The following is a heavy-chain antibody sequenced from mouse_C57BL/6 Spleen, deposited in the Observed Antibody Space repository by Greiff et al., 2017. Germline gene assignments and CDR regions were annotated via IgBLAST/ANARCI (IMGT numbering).Heavy chain of an antibody. CDR1: GYSFTDYN. J-gene: IGHJ4*01. CDR2: INPNYGTT. CDR3: ARGGYYGSSYDAMDY. D-gene: IGHD1-1*01. V-gene: IGHV1-39*01. Sequence: VQLKESGPELVKPGASVKISCKASGYSFTDYNMNWVKQSNGKSLEWIGVINPNYGTTSYNQKFKGKATLTVDQSSSTAYMQLNSLTSEDSAVYYCARGGYYGSSYDAMDYWGQGTSVTVSS.